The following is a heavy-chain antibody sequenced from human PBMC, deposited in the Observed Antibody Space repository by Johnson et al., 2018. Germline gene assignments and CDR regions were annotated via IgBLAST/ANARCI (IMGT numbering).Heavy chain of an antibody. V-gene: IGHV3-30*03. Sequence: QVQLVESGGGVVQPGRSLRLSCAASGFTFSSYGMHWVRPAPGKGLEWVAVISYDGSNKYYADSVKGRSTISRDNSKNTLYLQMNRPRAEDTAVYYCATEGGVAVTGADAFDIWGQGTMVTVSS. J-gene: IGHJ3*02. CDR1: GFTFSSYG. CDR2: ISYDGSNK. CDR3: ATEGGVAVTGADAFDI. D-gene: IGHD6-19*01.